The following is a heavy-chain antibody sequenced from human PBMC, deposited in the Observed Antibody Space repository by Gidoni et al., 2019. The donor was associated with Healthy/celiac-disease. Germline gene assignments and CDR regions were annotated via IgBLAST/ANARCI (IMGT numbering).Heavy chain of an antibody. V-gene: IGHV4-39*01. CDR1: GGSISSSSYY. CDR2: IYYSGST. Sequence: QLQLQESGPGLVKPSETLSLTCPVSGGSISSSSYYWGWIRQPPGKGLEWIGSIYYSGSTYYNPSLKSRVTISVDTSKNQFSLKLSSVTAADTAVYYCVSILTGYSRVFNWFDPWGQGTLVTVSS. J-gene: IGHJ5*02. CDR3: VSILTGYSRVFNWFDP. D-gene: IGHD3-9*01.